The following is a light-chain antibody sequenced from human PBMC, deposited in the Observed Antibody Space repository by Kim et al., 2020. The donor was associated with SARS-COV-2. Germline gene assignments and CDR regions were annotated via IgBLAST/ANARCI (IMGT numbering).Light chain of an antibody. V-gene: IGKV3D-15*01. J-gene: IGKJ1*01. CDR1: DRIGNK. Sequence: EVVLTQSPSTLFASPGDTVTLSCRASDRIGNKLAWYQQIPGRPVRLLIYGASTRAIDIPARFSASGSEKDFSLTIDSLQSEDFAVYVCQQYSTWWSFGLGTKVDIK. CDR3: QQYSTWWS. CDR2: GAS.